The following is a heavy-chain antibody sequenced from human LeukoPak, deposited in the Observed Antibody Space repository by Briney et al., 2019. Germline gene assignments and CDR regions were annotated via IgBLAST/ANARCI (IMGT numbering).Heavy chain of an antibody. CDR2: LYSGGNT. CDR1: GFTLITND. J-gene: IGHJ4*02. Sequence: WGSVRLSCAASGFTLITNDMTWVRQAPGKGLEWVSVLYSGGNTKYADSVQGRFTISRDNSKNTLYLEMNSLSPDDTAVYYCARGVEPLAANTLAYWGQGTLVTVSS. CDR3: ARGVEPLAANTLAY. V-gene: IGHV3-53*01. D-gene: IGHD1-14*01.